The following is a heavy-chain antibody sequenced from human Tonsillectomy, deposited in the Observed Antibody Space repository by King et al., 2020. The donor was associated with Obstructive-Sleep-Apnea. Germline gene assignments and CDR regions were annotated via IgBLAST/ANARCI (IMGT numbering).Heavy chain of an antibody. CDR2: IKTKTDDVAT. D-gene: IGHD6-19*01. J-gene: IGHJ4*02. V-gene: IGHV3-15*01. Sequence: VQLVESGGGLVKPGGSLRLSCAASGFTFNDAWMSWVRQSPGQGLEWVGGIKTKTDDVATDYASPVKDRFTISRDDSENVLYLQMSSLKTEDTAVYFCAAGKVAAYFDYWGQGTLVTVSS. CDR3: AAGKVAAYFDY. CDR1: GFTFNDAW.